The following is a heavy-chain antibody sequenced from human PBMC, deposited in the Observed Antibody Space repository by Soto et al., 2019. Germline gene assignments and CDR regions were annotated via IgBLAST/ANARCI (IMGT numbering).Heavy chain of an antibody. J-gene: IGHJ4*02. Sequence: EVQLVESGGGLTQPGGSLRLSCAVSGFTVSSNHVTWVRQATGKGLQWVSTIYNDGSTYYADSVKGRFTISRDNSKNTLFLQMNSRRAEDTAVYYCAGYGGYSVWGQGTLVTVSS. CDR3: AGYGGYSV. D-gene: IGHD4-17*01. CDR1: GFTVSSNH. V-gene: IGHV3-53*01. CDR2: IYNDGST.